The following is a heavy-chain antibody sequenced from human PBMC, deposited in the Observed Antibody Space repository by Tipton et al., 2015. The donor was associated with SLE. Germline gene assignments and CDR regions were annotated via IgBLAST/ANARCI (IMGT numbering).Heavy chain of an antibody. V-gene: IGHV4-34*01. CDR2: INHSGST. D-gene: IGHD6-19*01. CDR1: GGSFSGYY. J-gene: IGHJ6*03. Sequence: TLSLTCTVSGGSFSGYYWNWIRQPPGKGLEWIGEINHSGSTNYNPSLKSRVTISADTSKNQFSLKLSSVTAADTAVYYCARGYKQLSRQWLATVYMDVWGKGTTVTVSS. CDR3: ARGYKQLSRQWLATVYMDV.